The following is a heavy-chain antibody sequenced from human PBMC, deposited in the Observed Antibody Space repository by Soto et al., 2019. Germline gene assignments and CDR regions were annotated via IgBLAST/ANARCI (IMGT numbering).Heavy chain of an antibody. CDR3: ARDLGSSSWYYWFDP. Sequence: GWSLRLSCAASGFTFSSYAMHWVRQAPGKGLEWVAVISYDGSNKYYADSVKGRFTISRDNSKNTLYLQMNSLRAEDTAVYYCARDLGSSSWYYWFDPWGQGTLVTVSS. J-gene: IGHJ5*02. D-gene: IGHD6-13*01. V-gene: IGHV3-30-3*01. CDR2: ISYDGSNK. CDR1: GFTFSSYA.